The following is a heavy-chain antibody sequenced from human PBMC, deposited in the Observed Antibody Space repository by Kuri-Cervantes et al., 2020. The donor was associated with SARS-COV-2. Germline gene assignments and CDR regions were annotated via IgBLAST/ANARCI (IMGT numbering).Heavy chain of an antibody. Sequence: GESLKISCAASGFTFSSYSMNWVRQAPGKGLEWVSSISRSSSYIYYADSVKGRFTISRDNAKNSLFLHMNSLRAEDTAVYYCARDSGYDSQGNFYGLDVWGQGTTVTVSS. CDR2: ISRSSSYI. J-gene: IGHJ6*02. CDR1: GFTFSSYS. CDR3: ARDSGYDSQGNFYGLDV. V-gene: IGHV3-21*01. D-gene: IGHD5-12*01.